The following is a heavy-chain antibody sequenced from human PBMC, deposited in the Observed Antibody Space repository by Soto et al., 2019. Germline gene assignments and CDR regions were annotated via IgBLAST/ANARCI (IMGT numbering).Heavy chain of an antibody. D-gene: IGHD3-22*01. J-gene: IGHJ3*02. CDR2: IYYSGST. Sequence: SETLSLTCTVSGGSISSGDYYWSWIRQPPGKGLEWIGYIYYSGSTYYNPSLKSRVTISVDTSKNQFSLKLSSVTAADTAVYYCARDRPAYYYDSSGYDAFDIWGQGTMVTVSS. CDR1: GGSISSGDYY. V-gene: IGHV4-30-4*01. CDR3: ARDRPAYYYDSSGYDAFDI.